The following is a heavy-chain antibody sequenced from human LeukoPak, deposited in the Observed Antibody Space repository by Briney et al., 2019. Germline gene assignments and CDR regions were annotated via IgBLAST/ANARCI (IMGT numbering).Heavy chain of an antibody. D-gene: IGHD3-3*01. CDR3: AIIPGDFWSGYPQSHYYMDV. Sequence: ASVKVSCKASGYTFTGYYMHWVRPAPGQGLEWMGWINPNSGGTNYAQKFQGRVTMTRDTSISTAYMELSRLRSDDTAVYYCAIIPGDFWSGYPQSHYYMDVWGKGTTVTVSS. V-gene: IGHV1-2*02. J-gene: IGHJ6*03. CDR1: GYTFTGYY. CDR2: INPNSGGT.